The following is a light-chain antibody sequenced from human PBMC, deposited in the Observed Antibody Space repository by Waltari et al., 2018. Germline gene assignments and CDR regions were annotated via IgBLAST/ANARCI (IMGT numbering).Light chain of an antibody. CDR2: EDT. V-gene: IGLV3-10*01. Sequence: SYELTQPPSVSVSPGQTARITCPGHELPRQYAHWFQQKSGQAPRLVIYEDTKRPSGIPARFSGSSSGTVATLTITGAQVDDEADYYCYSSDTTGLRVFGGGTTVVVL. CDR1: ELPRQY. J-gene: IGLJ1*01. CDR3: YSSDTTGLRV.